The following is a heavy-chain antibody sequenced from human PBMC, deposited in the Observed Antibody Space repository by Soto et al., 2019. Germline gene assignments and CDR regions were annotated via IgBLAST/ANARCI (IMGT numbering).Heavy chain of an antibody. J-gene: IGHJ4*02. CDR2: IKQDGSEK. CDR1: GFTFSSYW. D-gene: IGHD2-15*01. Sequence: EVQLVESGGGLVQPGGSLRLSCAASGFTFSSYWMSWVRQAPGKGLEWVANIKQDGSEKYYVDSVKGRFTISRDNAKNSLYLQMNSLRAEDTAVYYCARGVYDCSGGSCSLDYWGQGTLVTVSS. V-gene: IGHV3-7*01. CDR3: ARGVYDCSGGSCSLDY.